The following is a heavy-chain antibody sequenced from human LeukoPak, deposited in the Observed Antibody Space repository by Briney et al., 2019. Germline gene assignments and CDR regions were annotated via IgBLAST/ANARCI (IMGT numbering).Heavy chain of an antibody. CDR3: ARRAYYDSSGYNWFDP. D-gene: IGHD3-22*01. V-gene: IGHV5-51*01. CDR1: GYSFTSYW. J-gene: IGHJ5*02. CDR2: IYPGDSDT. Sequence: GESLKISCKGSGYSFTSYWIGWVRQMPGKGLERMGIIYPGDSDTRYSPSFQGQVTISADKSISTAYLQWSSLKASDTAMYYCARRAYYDSSGYNWFDPWGQGTLVTVSS.